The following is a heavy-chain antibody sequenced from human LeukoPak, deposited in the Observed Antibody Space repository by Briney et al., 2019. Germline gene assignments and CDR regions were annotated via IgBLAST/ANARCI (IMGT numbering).Heavy chain of an antibody. CDR3: ARDAIGGGYSYGYHGFDY. D-gene: IGHD5-18*01. CDR1: GFTFDDYG. Sequence: GGSLRLSCAASGFTFDDYGMSWVRQAPGKGLEWVSGINWNGGSTGYADSVKGRFTISRDNAKNSLYLQMNSLRAEDTALYYCARDAIGGGYSYGYHGFDYWGQGTLVTVSS. V-gene: IGHV3-20*04. J-gene: IGHJ4*02. CDR2: INWNGGST.